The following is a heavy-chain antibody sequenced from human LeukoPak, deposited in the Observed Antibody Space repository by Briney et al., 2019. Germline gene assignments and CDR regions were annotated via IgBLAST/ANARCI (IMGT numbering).Heavy chain of an antibody. CDR3: ASRDNWNDPFDY. Sequence: ASVKVSCKASGYTFTSYYMHWVRQAPGQGLEWMGGIIPIFGTANYAQKFQGRVTITADESTSTAYMELSSLRSEDTAVYYCASRDNWNDPFDYWGQGTLVTVSS. V-gene: IGHV1-69*13. J-gene: IGHJ4*02. D-gene: IGHD1-1*01. CDR1: GYTFTSYY. CDR2: IIPIFGTA.